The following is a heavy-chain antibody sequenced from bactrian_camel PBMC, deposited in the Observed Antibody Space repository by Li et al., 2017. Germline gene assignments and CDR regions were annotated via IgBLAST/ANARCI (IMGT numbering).Heavy chain of an antibody. CDR3: ASDRGTGSYWREVCATRPVEQYSY. CDR2: IWTGDDVA. J-gene: IGHJ4*01. D-gene: IGHD3*01. V-gene: IGHV3S54*01. CDR1: GKTYDLYC. Sequence: HVKLVESGGGSVQAGGSLRLSCAASGKTYDLYCMGWSRQTPGKEREGVARIWTGDDVANYADSVKGRFTISRDNAKNILYLQMNSLKPDDTAMYYCASDRGTGSYWREVCATRPVEQYSYWSQGTQVTVS.